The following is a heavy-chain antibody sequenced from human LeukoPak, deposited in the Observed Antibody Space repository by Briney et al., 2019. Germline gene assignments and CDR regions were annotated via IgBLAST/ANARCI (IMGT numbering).Heavy chain of an antibody. J-gene: IGHJ4*02. Sequence: GASVKVSCKASGITFTSYCIHWVRQAPGRGLEWMGKINPSGTITTYAPKYQGRVTVTKDTSTNTVYMELSSLRSDDTAVYYCALIAPPHNWGQGTLVTVSS. CDR1: GITFTSYC. V-gene: IGHV1-46*01. D-gene: IGHD6-13*01. CDR2: INPSGTIT. CDR3: ALIAPPHN.